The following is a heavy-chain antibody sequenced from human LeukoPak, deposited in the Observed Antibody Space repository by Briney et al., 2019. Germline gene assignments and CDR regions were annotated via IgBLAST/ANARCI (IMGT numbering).Heavy chain of an antibody. Sequence: GGSLRLSCAASGFTFSSYAMHRVRQAPGKGLEWVAVISYDGSNKYYADSVKGRFTIPRDNSKNTLYLQMNSLRAEDTAVYYCARESRVFGFDYWGQGTLVTVSS. J-gene: IGHJ4*02. CDR2: ISYDGSNK. CDR3: ARESRVFGFDY. CDR1: GFTFSSYA. V-gene: IGHV3-30*01. D-gene: IGHD6-13*01.